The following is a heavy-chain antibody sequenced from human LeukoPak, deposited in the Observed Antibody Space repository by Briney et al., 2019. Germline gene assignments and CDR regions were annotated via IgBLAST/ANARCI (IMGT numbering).Heavy chain of an antibody. D-gene: IGHD5-24*01. CDR1: GYSFTSYW. CDR3: ARGARLVDGYNLLSPPDY. CDR2: IYPGDSDT. J-gene: IGHJ4*02. V-gene: IGHV5-51*01. Sequence: GESLKISCKGSGYSFTSYWIGWERQMPGKGLEWMGIIYPGDSDTRYSPSFQGQVTISADKSISTAYLQWSSLKASDTAMYYCARGARLVDGYNLLSPPDYWGQGTLVTVSS.